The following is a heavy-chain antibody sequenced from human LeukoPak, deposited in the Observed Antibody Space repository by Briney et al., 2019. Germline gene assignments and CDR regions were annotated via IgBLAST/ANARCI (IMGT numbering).Heavy chain of an antibody. V-gene: IGHV4-38-2*02. J-gene: IGHJ2*01. Sequence: SETLSLTCTVSGYSISSGYYWGWIRQPPGKGLEWIGSIYHSGSTYYNPSLKSRVTISVDTSKNQFSLKLSSVTAADTAVYYCARQIRTTVTDYWYFDLWGRGTLVTVSS. CDR3: ARQIRTTVTDYWYFDL. D-gene: IGHD4-17*01. CDR1: GYSISSGYY. CDR2: IYHSGST.